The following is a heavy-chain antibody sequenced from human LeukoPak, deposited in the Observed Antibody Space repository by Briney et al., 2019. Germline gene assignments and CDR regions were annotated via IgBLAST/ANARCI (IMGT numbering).Heavy chain of an antibody. D-gene: IGHD6-13*01. J-gene: IGHJ4*02. CDR3: ARGEPRIAAAGTFVDY. V-gene: IGHV1-69*04. CDR1: GGTFSSYA. Sequence: ASVKVSCKASGGTFSSYAISWVRQAPGQGLEWMGRIIPILGIANYAQKFQGRVTITADKSTSTAYMELSSLRSEDTAVYYCARGEPRIAAAGTFVDYWGQGTLVTVSS. CDR2: IIPILGIA.